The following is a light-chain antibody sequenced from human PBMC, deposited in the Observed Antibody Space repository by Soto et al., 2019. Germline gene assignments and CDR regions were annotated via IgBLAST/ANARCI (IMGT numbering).Light chain of an antibody. CDR2: EVS. V-gene: IGLV2-14*01. CDR3: SSSTGISTLL. CDR1: TSDIGTYSY. J-gene: IGLJ1*01. Sequence: QSALTQPASVSGSPGQSITISCTGTTSDIGTYSYVSWYQQHAGKAPKLIIYEVSHRPSGVSNRFSGSKSGSTASLTISGLQAEDEANYYCSSSTGISTLLFANGTKVTVL.